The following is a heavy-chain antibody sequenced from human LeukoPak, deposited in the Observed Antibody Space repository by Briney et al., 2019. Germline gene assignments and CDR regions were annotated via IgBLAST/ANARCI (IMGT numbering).Heavy chain of an antibody. J-gene: IGHJ4*02. CDR3: ARLDLGYCSSAACRYGHFDY. Sequence: GSLRLSCSASGFTFSDYDMNWVRQAPGKGLEWIGSIYYSGSTYYNPSLKSRVTISVDTSKNQFSLKLSSVTAADTAVYYCARLDLGYCSSAACRYGHFDYWGQGTLVPVSS. V-gene: IGHV4-39*01. CDR1: GFTFSDYD. D-gene: IGHD2-2*01. CDR2: IYYSGST.